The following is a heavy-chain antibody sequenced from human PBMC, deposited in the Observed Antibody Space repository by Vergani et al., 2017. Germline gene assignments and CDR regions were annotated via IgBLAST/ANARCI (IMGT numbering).Heavy chain of an antibody. V-gene: IGHV5-51*01. Sequence: EVELVQSGPEMRKPGESLKISCKGSEYSFGNYWIGWVRQMPGKGLEWMGIIYPADSDTRYSPSFKGQVTISADKSISTAFLQLDSLKASDTALYYCARHTTYTDSWGQGTLVTVSS. D-gene: IGHD1-1*01. CDR1: EYSFGNYW. CDR3: ARHTTYTDS. CDR2: IYPADSDT. J-gene: IGHJ4*02.